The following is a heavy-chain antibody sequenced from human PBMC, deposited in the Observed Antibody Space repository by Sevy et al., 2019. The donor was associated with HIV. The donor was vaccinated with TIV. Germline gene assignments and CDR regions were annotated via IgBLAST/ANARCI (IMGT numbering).Heavy chain of an antibody. CDR1: GFTFSDYT. J-gene: IGHJ5*01. D-gene: IGHD3-16*01. V-gene: IGHV3-30*04. CDR2: ISYDGSRT. CDR3: TSGRGLLGWFDS. Sequence: GGSLRLSCAASGFTFSDYTIHWVRQAPGKGLEWVSVISYDGSRTSYADSVKGRFTISRDNSKNTLFLQMNSLRAEDTAVYYCTSGRGLLGWFDSWGQGTLVTVSS.